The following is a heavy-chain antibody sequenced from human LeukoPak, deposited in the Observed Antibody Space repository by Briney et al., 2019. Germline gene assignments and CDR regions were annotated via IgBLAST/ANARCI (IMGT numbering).Heavy chain of an antibody. CDR3: ARPGTTGATI. J-gene: IGHJ4*02. D-gene: IGHD1-1*01. V-gene: IGHV5-51*01. CDR2: IYPGDSDT. Sequence: GESLKISCKGFGYSFTSNWIGWVRQMPGKGLEWMGIIYPGDSDTRYSPSFEGQVTIAADRSIITAYLQWGSLKASDTAMYYCARPGTTGATIWGQGTLVTVSS. CDR1: GYSFTSNW.